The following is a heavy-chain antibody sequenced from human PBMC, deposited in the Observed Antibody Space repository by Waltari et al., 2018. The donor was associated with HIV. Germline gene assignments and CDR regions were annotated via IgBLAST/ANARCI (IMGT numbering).Heavy chain of an antibody. CDR2: TYYRTKWFN. CDR1: GANLSHDRPA. J-gene: IGHJ4*02. CDR3: VRDGPHDGYIGYFDY. D-gene: IGHD2-21*01. Sequence: QVQLQQSGPGLVRPSQTLSLTFAISGANLSHDRPAWHWIRQSPSRGLEWLGRTYYRTKWFNDYAGSVSGRININPDTSKNQFSLQLNSVTPDDTAVYFCVRDGPHDGYIGYFDYWGQGSLVTVSS. V-gene: IGHV6-1*01.